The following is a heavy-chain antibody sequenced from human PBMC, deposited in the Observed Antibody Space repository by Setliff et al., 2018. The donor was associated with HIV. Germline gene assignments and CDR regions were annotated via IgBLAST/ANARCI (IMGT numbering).Heavy chain of an antibody. Sequence: SETLSLTCRVSGGSISRGGYYWSWIRQHPGKGLEWIGTFYYNGDSRYNPSLESRVTISVDTSKNQFSLKLSSVTAADTAVYYCARVGVVTPTYDAFDIWGQGTMVTVSS. CDR1: GGSISRGGYY. CDR2: FYYNGDS. J-gene: IGHJ3*02. D-gene: IGHD2-21*02. V-gene: IGHV4-39*07. CDR3: ARVGVVTPTYDAFDI.